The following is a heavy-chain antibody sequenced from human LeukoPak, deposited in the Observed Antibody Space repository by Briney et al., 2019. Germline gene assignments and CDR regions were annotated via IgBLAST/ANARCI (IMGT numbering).Heavy chain of an antibody. CDR2: INPTSGAT. CDR3: ARGWGSYSAY. V-gene: IGHV1-2*02. J-gene: IGHJ4*02. D-gene: IGHD3-16*01. Sequence: ASVKVSCKASGYIFTGWYLHWVRQAPGQGLEWMGWINPTSGATTYAQKFQGRVTMTTDTSISTAYMELRSLRSDDTAVYFCARGWGSYSAYWGQGTPVTVSS. CDR1: GYIFTGWY.